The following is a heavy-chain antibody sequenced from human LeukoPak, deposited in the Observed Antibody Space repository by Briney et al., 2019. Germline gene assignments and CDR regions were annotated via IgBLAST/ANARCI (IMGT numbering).Heavy chain of an antibody. CDR1: GGSISSSSYY. J-gene: IGHJ5*02. CDR3: ARHVIYWFDP. Sequence: KSSETLSLTCTVSGGSISSSSYYWGWIRQPPGKGLEWIGSIYYSGSTYYNPSLKSRVTISVDTSKNQFSLKLSSVTAADTAVYYCARHVIYWFDPWGQGTLVTVSS. V-gene: IGHV4-39*01. CDR2: IYYSGST. D-gene: IGHD3-16*02.